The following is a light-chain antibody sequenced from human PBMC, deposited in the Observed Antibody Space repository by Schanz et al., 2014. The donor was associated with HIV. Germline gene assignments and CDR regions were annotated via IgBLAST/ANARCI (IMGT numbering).Light chain of an antibody. Sequence: QSALTQPASVSGSPGQSVTISCTGTSSDVGGYNYVSWYQQQPGKAPKLMIYDVSNRPSGVSNRFSGSKSGNTASLTISGLQAEDEADYYCSSHAGRNSFVVFGGGTKVTVL. CDR3: SSHAGRNSFVV. CDR2: DVS. J-gene: IGLJ2*01. V-gene: IGLV2-14*03. CDR1: SSDVGGYNY.